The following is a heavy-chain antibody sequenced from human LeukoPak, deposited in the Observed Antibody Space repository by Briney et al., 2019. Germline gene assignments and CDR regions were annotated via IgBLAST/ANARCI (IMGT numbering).Heavy chain of an antibody. Sequence: PSETLSLTCTVSGGSISSSSYYWGWLRQPPGKGLEWIGSIYYSGSTYYNPSLKSRVTISVDTSKNQFSLKLSSVTAADTAVYYCARDLQDYSSFDYWGQGTLVTVSS. CDR2: IYYSGST. CDR1: GGSISSSSYY. D-gene: IGHD2-21*01. CDR3: ARDLQDYSSFDY. J-gene: IGHJ4*02. V-gene: IGHV4-39*07.